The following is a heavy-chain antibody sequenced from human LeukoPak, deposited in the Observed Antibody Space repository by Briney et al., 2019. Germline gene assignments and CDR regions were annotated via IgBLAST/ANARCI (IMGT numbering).Heavy chain of an antibody. V-gene: IGHV3-33*01. CDR2: IWYDGSNK. CDR3: ARDYRGRDREAAGAGNWFDP. Sequence: PGGSLRLSCAASGFTFSSYGMHWVRQAPGKGLEWVAVIWYDGSNKYYADSVKGRFTVSRDNSKNTLYLQMNSLRAEDTAMYYCARDYRGRDREAAGAGNWFDPWGQGTLVTVSS. J-gene: IGHJ5*02. D-gene: IGHD6-13*01. CDR1: GFTFSSYG.